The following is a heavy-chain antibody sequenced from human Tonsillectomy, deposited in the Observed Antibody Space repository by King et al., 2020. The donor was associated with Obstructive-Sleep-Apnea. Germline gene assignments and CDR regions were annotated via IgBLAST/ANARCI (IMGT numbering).Heavy chain of an antibody. V-gene: IGHV3-9*01. J-gene: IGHJ4*02. Sequence: VQLVESGGDLVQPGRSLRLSCAASGFTFDDYAMHWVRQAPGKGLEWVSGISWNSGSIGYADSVKGRFTISRDNAKNSLYLQMNSLRAEDTAMYYCAKDQLIAAAGTGFDYWGQGTLVTVSS. CDR2: ISWNSGSI. D-gene: IGHD6-13*01. CDR1: GFTFDDYA. CDR3: AKDQLIAAAGTGFDY.